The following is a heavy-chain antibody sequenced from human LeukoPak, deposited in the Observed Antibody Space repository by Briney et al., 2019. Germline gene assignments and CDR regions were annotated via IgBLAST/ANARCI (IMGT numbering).Heavy chain of an antibody. CDR2: IRSKAYGGTT. CDR3: TRGPLYGDYRFDY. V-gene: IGHV3-49*04. CDR1: GFTFGDYA. J-gene: IGHJ4*02. D-gene: IGHD4-17*01. Sequence: GGSLRLSCTASGFTFGDYAMSWVHQAPGKGLKGVGFIRSKAYGGTTEYAAYVKGRFTISRDDSQSIAYLQMNSLKTEDTAVYYCTRGPLYGDYRFDYWGQGTLVTVSS.